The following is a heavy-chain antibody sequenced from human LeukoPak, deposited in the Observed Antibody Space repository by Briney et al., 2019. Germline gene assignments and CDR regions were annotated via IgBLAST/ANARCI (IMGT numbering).Heavy chain of an antibody. CDR3: ARVTNSSSPDY. CDR1: GGSFSGYY. J-gene: IGHJ4*02. Sequence: PSETLSLTCAVYGGSFSGYYWSWIRQPPGKGLEWIGEINHSGSTNYNPSLKCRVTISVDTSKNQFSLKLSSVTAADTAVYYCARVTNSSSPDYWGQGTLVTVSS. CDR2: INHSGST. V-gene: IGHV4-34*01. D-gene: IGHD6-6*01.